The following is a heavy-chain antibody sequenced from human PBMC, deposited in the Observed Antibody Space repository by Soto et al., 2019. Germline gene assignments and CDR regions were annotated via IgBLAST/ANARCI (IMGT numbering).Heavy chain of an antibody. J-gene: IGHJ4*02. CDR1: GGSISSGPYS. Sequence: PSETLSLTCTVSGGSISSGPYSWGWIRQPPGKGLEWIGTFYYSENTYYNPSLESRVTISVDTSKNQFSLKLSSVTAADTAVYYCARGGGYYDFWSGYPVPHPYYFDYWGQGTLVTVSS. CDR3: ARGGGYYDFWSGYPVPHPYYFDY. V-gene: IGHV4-39*07. D-gene: IGHD3-3*01. CDR2: FYYSENT.